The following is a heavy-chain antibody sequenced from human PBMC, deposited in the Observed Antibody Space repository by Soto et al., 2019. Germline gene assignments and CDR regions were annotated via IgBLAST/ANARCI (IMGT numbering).Heavy chain of an antibody. D-gene: IGHD4-4*01. CDR2: IFYSGGT. CDR3: ARFFSNSGMHYPFDL. J-gene: IGHJ3*01. Sequence: SETLSLTCTVSGGSTSSNDYYWNWIRQAPGKGPEWIAYIFYSGGTYYNPSLKSRVTISVDTSKNQFSLKLSSVTAADTAVYYCARFFSNSGMHYPFDLLVQGTLVT. CDR1: GGSTSSNDYY. V-gene: IGHV4-30-4*01.